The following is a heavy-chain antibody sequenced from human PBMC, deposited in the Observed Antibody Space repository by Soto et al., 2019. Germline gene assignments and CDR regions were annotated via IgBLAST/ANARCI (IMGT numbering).Heavy chain of an antibody. Sequence: GGSLRLSCAASGFTFSTYAMSWVRQAPGKGLQWVSAISGGGSRTIYADSVKGRFTIARDNSNNTLYLQMNSLRAEDTAVYYCAKEPADSNYGDAFDSWGQGTMVTVSS. J-gene: IGHJ3*02. CDR1: GFTFSTYA. CDR2: ISGGGSRT. CDR3: AKEPADSNYGDAFDS. V-gene: IGHV3-23*01. D-gene: IGHD4-4*01.